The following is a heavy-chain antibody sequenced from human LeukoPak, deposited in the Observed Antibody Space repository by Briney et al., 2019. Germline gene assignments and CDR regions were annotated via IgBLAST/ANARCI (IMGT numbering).Heavy chain of an antibody. J-gene: IGHJ5*02. CDR1: GDSVSSSSAA. Sequence: SQTLSLTCAISGDSVSSSSAAWNWIRQSPSRGLEWLGRTYYTSEWYSDYAVTVKGRITINPDTSKNQFSLKLSSVTAADTAVYYCARRGFMVRGARLTAKRNWFDPWGQGTLVTVSS. D-gene: IGHD3-10*01. V-gene: IGHV6-1*01. CDR2: TYYTSEWYS. CDR3: ARRGFMVRGARLTAKRNWFDP.